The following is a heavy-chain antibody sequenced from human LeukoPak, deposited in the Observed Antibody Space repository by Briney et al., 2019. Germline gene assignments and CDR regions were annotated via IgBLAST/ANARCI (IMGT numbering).Heavy chain of an antibody. D-gene: IGHD2-2*03. CDR3: ARVDIVVVPAAIDY. Sequence: SETLSLTCAVYGGSFSGYYWSWIRQPPGKGPEWIGEVNHSGSTNYNPSLKSRVTISVDTSKNQFSLKLSSVTAADTAVYYCARVDIVVVPAAIDYWGQGTLVTVSS. CDR2: VNHSGST. CDR1: GGSFSGYY. J-gene: IGHJ4*02. V-gene: IGHV4-34*01.